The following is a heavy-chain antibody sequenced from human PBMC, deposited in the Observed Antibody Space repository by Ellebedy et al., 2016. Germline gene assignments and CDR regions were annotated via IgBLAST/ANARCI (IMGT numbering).Heavy chain of an antibody. D-gene: IGHD3-16*02. Sequence: ASVKVSCKASGYTFTSYGISWVRQAPGQGLEWMGRIIPILGIANYAQKFQGRVTITADKSTSTAYMELRSLRSDDTAVYYCARDTRAVGGVIVIDFDYWGQGTLVTVSS. CDR3: ARDTRAVGGVIVIDFDY. V-gene: IGHV1-69*04. J-gene: IGHJ4*02. CDR2: IIPILGIA. CDR1: GYTFTSYG.